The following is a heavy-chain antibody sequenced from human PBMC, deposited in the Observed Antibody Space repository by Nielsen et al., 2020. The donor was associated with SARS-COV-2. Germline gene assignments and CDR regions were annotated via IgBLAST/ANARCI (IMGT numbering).Heavy chain of an antibody. V-gene: IGHV3-23*01. CDR2: ISGSGGST. CDR1: GFTFSSYA. CDR3: AKDRIAVAGYYFDY. D-gene: IGHD6-19*01. J-gene: IGHJ4*02. Sequence: GESLKISCAASGFTFSSYAMSWVRQAPGKGLEWVSAISGSGGSTYYADSVKGRFTISRDNSKNTLYLQMNSLRAEDTAVYYCAKDRIAVAGYYFDYWGQGTLVTVSS.